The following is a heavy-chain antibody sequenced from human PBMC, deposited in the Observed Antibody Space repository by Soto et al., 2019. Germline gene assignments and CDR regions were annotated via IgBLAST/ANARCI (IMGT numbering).Heavy chain of an antibody. CDR2: ISYDGSNK. V-gene: IGHV3-30-3*01. CDR3: ARGSGSYAFDY. Sequence: QVQLVESGGGGVQPGRSLRLSCAASGFTFSSYAMHWVRQAPGKGLEWVAVISYDGSNKYYADSVKGRFTISRDNSKNTLYLQMNSLRAEDTAVYYCARGSGSYAFDYWGQGTLVTVSS. J-gene: IGHJ4*02. CDR1: GFTFSSYA. D-gene: IGHD1-26*01.